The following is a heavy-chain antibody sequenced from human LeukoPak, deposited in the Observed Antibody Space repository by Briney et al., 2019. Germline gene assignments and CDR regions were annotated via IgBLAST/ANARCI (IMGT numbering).Heavy chain of an antibody. J-gene: IGHJ5*02. V-gene: IGHV4-39*01. Sequence: SETLSLTGTVSGGSIISSSYYWGWIRQPPGKGLEGIGSIYYSASTYYNPSLKRRVTISVDTSKNHFSLKLSSVTAADTAVYYCARIIAAAGTWWFDPWGQGTLVTVSS. CDR2: IYYSAST. CDR3: ARIIAAAGTWWFDP. CDR1: GGSIISSSYY. D-gene: IGHD6-13*01.